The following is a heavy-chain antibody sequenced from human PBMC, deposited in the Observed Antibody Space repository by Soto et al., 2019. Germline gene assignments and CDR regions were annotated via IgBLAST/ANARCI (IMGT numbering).Heavy chain of an antibody. J-gene: IGHJ4*02. V-gene: IGHV4-30-4*01. CDR2: IYYTGST. Sequence: SETLSLTCTVSGGSISTGVYFWSWIRQPPGKGLEWIGYIYYTGSTSYNQSLKSRVTISGDRSKNQFSLKLSSVTAADTAVYYCAREARGYCTNGVCYGHFDYWGQGTLVTVSS. D-gene: IGHD2-8*01. CDR3: AREARGYCTNGVCYGHFDY. CDR1: GGSISTGVYF.